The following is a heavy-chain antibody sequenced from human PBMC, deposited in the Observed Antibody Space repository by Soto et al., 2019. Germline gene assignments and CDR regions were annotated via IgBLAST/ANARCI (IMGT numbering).Heavy chain of an antibody. CDR1: GFTFSNYA. J-gene: IGHJ2*01. Sequence: EVQLLESGGDLVQPGGSLRLSCAASGFTFSNYAMSWVRQAPGKGLEWVSAISGSGGNTYYADSVKGRFTISRDNSKNTLYLQMNSLRAEDTAVYYCATHIAMVGSYWYFDLWGRGTLVTVSS. V-gene: IGHV3-23*01. D-gene: IGHD5-18*01. CDR2: ISGSGGNT. CDR3: ATHIAMVGSYWYFDL.